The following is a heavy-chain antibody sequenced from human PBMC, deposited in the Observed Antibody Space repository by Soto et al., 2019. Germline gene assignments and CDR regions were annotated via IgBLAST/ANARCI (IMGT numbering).Heavy chain of an antibody. V-gene: IGHV4-39*01. J-gene: IGHJ4*02. Sequence: RPPPGKAPEWIGSIYSSGTPYHHPSLKTRVTISVHSSRNQVSLKMTSVTAADTAVYYCSRFAARPPFEYWGQG. CDR2: IYSSGTP. CDR3: SRFAARPPFEY. D-gene: IGHD6-6*01.